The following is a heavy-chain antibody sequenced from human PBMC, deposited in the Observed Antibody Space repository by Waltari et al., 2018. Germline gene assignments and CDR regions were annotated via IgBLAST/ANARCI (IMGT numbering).Heavy chain of an antibody. J-gene: IGHJ2*01. Sequence: QVQLQESGPGLVKPSQTLSLTCTVSGGSISSGGYYWSWIRQHPGKGLEWIGYIYYSGRTYDNPSLKSLVTISVDTSKNQFSLKLSSVTAADTAVYYCARALTGEGDWYFDLWGRGTLVTVSS. CDR2: IYYSGRT. D-gene: IGHD7-27*01. CDR3: ARALTGEGDWYFDL. V-gene: IGHV4-31*01. CDR1: GGSISSGGYY.